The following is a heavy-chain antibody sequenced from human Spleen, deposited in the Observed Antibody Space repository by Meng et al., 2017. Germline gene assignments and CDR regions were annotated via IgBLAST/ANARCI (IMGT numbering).Heavy chain of an antibody. CDR3: ASSQLGYCSGGSCYADDY. Sequence: GGSLRLSCAASGFTFSNAWMTWVRQAPGKGLEWVANIKQDGSERYYVGSVRGRFTSSRDNARNSLYLQMNSLRVEDTAVYYCASSQLGYCSGGSCYADDYWGHGTRVTVSS. CDR2: IKQDGSER. CDR1: GFTFSNAW. D-gene: IGHD2-15*01. J-gene: IGHJ4*01. V-gene: IGHV3-7*01.